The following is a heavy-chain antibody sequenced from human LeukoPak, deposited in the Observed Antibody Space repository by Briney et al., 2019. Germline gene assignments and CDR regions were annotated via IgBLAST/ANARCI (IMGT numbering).Heavy chain of an antibody. CDR3: AKDGSGGH. Sequence: GGSLRLSCAASGFTFSSYWMTWVRQAPGKGLEWVANIKYDGSEKDYMDSVKGRFTISRDNSKNTLYLQMNSLRAEDTAVYYCAKDGSGGHWGQGTLVTVSS. J-gene: IGHJ4*02. D-gene: IGHD3-3*01. CDR2: IKYDGSEK. CDR1: GFTFSSYW. V-gene: IGHV3-7*03.